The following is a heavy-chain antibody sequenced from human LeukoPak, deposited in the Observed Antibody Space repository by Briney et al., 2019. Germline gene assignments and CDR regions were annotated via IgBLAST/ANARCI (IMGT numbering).Heavy chain of an antibody. Sequence: GGSLRLSCAASGFSFSSFAMTWVRQAPGKGLEWVSGIIDTGGATYYADSVKGRFTISRDHSRNTLFLQMNSLRAEDTAVYYCAKFNGHPTTNYYMDVWGEGTTVTVSS. V-gene: IGHV3-23*01. CDR2: IIDTGGAT. CDR1: GFSFSSFA. D-gene: IGHD3-10*01. CDR3: AKFNGHPTTNYYMDV. J-gene: IGHJ6*04.